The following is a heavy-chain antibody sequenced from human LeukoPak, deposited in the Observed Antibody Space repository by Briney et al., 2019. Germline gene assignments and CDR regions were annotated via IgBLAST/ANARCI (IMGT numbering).Heavy chain of an antibody. Sequence: GGSLRLSCAASGFTFSSYWMSWVRQAPGKGLEWVANIKQDGSEKYYVDSVKGRFTISRDNAKNSLYLQMNSLRAEDTAVYYCAKKAPWLVSGYFDYWGQGTLVTVSS. V-gene: IGHV3-7*03. D-gene: IGHD6-19*01. J-gene: IGHJ4*02. CDR2: IKQDGSEK. CDR1: GFTFSSYW. CDR3: AKKAPWLVSGYFDY.